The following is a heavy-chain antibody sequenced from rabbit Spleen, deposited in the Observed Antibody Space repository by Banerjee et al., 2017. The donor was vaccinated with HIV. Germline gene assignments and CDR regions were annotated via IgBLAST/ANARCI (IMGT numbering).Heavy chain of an antibody. V-gene: IGHV1S7*01. CDR2: IDPIFGTT. J-gene: IGHJ4*01. CDR3: VRWGVDDYGGNL. D-gene: IGHD2-1*01. CDR1: GFDFTSYY. Sequence: QLKESGGGLVQPGGSLKLSCKASGFDFTSYYMSWVRQAPGKGLEWIGYIDPIFGTTYYASWVNCRFTVSSHNAQNTLYLQLNSLTAADKATYFCVRWGVDDYGGNLWGPGTLVPVS.